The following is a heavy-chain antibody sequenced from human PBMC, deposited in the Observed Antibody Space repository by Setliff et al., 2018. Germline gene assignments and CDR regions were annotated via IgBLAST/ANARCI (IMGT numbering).Heavy chain of an antibody. Sequence: PGGSLRLSCAASGFTVSSNYMSWVRQAPGKGLEWVSVIYSGGSTYYADSVKGRFTISRDNSKNTLYLQMNSLRAEDTAVYYCARDLERFQAAMIFDYWGQGTLVTVSS. V-gene: IGHV3-66*02. CDR2: IYSGGST. J-gene: IGHJ4*02. CDR3: ARDLERFQAAMIFDY. D-gene: IGHD5-18*01. CDR1: GFTVSSNY.